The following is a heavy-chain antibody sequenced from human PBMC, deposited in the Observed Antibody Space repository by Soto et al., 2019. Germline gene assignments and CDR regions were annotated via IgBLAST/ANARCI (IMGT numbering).Heavy chain of an antibody. CDR3: AKDESRRNRRYFDL. J-gene: IGHJ2*01. CDR2: ISGSGGST. Sequence: EVQLLESGGGLVQPGGSLRLSCAASGFTFSSYAMYWVRQAPGKGLEWVSVISGSGGSTYYADSVKGRFTISGDNSMSTLYLQMNSLRAEDTAVYYCAKDESRRNRRYFDLWGRGTLVTVSS. CDR1: GFTFSSYA. D-gene: IGHD4-4*01. V-gene: IGHV3-23*01.